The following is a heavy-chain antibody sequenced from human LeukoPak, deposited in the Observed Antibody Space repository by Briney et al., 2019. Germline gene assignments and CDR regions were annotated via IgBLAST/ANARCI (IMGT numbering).Heavy chain of an antibody. CDR1: GYTFTGYY. J-gene: IGHJ5*02. CDR2: INPNSGGT. Sequence: ASVKVSCKASGYTFTGYYMHWVRQAPGQGLEWMGWINPNSGGTNYAQNFQGRVTMTRDTSISTAYMELSRLRSDDTAVYYCARQELTENWFDPWGQGSLVTVS. D-gene: IGHD1-26*01. V-gene: IGHV1-2*02. CDR3: ARQELTENWFDP.